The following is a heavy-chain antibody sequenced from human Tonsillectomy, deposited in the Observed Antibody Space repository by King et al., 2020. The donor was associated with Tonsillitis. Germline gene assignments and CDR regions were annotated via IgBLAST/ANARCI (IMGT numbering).Heavy chain of an antibody. CDR3: ARPCWPYWYFDL. CDR2: MWYGGNT. D-gene: IGHD4/OR15-4a*01. Sequence: QLQESGPGLVKPSETLSLTCTVSGGSISSTTYYWGWVRQPPGKGLEWIGSMWYGGNTYYNPSLKSRVTISVDTSKNQFSLKLTSVTAADTAVYYCARPCWPYWYFDLWGRGTLVTVSS. V-gene: IGHV4-39*01. J-gene: IGHJ2*01. CDR1: GGSISSTTYY.